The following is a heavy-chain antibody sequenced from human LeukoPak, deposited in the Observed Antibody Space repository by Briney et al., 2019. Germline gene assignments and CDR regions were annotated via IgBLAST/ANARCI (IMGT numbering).Heavy chain of an antibody. Sequence: GGSLRLSCAASGFTFSTFVMSWVRQAPGKGLEWVSTIYDGGVYTYYADSVKGRSTISRGDSEDTLYLQMSSLRVEDTAKYYCVKGHWADDWGQGTLVTVSS. V-gene: IGHV3-23*01. D-gene: IGHD7-27*01. CDR3: VKGHWADD. CDR1: GFTFSTFV. J-gene: IGHJ4*02. CDR2: IYDGGVYT.